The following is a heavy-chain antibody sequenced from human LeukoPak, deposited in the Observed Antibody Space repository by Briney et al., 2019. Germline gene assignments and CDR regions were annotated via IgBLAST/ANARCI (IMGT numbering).Heavy chain of an antibody. CDR3: ARDRGMYYYDSSGYYFDY. V-gene: IGHV1-69*05. D-gene: IGHD3-22*01. CDR2: IIPIFGTA. Sequence: SVKVSCKASGGTFSSYAISRVRQAPGQGLEWMGRIIPIFGTASYAQKFQGRVTITTDESTSTAYMELSSLRSEDTAVYYCARDRGMYYYDSSGYYFDYWGQGTLVTVSS. CDR1: GGTFSSYA. J-gene: IGHJ4*02.